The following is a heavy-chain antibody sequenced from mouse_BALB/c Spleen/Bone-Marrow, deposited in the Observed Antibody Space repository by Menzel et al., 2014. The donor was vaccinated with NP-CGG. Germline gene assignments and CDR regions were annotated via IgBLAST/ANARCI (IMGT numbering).Heavy chain of an antibody. CDR2: IDPANGNT. CDR3: ASSAYS. V-gene: IGHV14-3*02. D-gene: IGHD2-10*01. J-gene: IGHJ3*01. CDR1: GFNIKDTY. Sequence: DVQLQESGAELVKPGASVKLSCTASGFNIKDTYMHWVKQRPEQGLEWIGRIDPANGNTKYDPKFQGKATITADTSSNTAYLQLSSLTSEDTAVYYCASSAYSWGQGTLVTVSA.